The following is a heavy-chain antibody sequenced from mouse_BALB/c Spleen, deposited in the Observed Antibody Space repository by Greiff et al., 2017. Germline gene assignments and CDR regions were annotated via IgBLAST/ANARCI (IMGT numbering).Heavy chain of an antibody. CDR3: ARARYGNYRYAMDY. Sequence: EVQGVESGGGLVKPGGSLKLSCAASGFTFSDYYMYWVRQTPEKRLEWVATISDGGSYTYYPDSVKGRFTISRDNAKNNLYLQMSSLKSEDTAMYYCARARYGNYRYAMDYWGQGTSVTVSS. CDR2: ISDGGSYT. D-gene: IGHD2-10*02. V-gene: IGHV5-4*02. J-gene: IGHJ4*01. CDR1: GFTFSDYY.